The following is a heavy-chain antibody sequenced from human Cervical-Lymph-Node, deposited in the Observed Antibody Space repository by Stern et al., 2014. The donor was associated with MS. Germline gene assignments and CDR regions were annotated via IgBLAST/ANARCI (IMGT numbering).Heavy chain of an antibody. CDR1: GYTLSAFA. D-gene: IGHD6-13*01. V-gene: IGHV1-24*01. Sequence: QVQLLESGAEVKKPGASLKVSCKVSGYTLSAFAMHWVRQAPGKGLEWMGGFDPQDGERIYAQKCQGRVTMTEDTSTDTAYMELSSLRSEDTAVYYCAAIVTAGTLDYCGQGAWSPSPQ. CDR3: AAIVTAGTLDY. J-gene: IGHJ4*02. CDR2: FDPQDGER.